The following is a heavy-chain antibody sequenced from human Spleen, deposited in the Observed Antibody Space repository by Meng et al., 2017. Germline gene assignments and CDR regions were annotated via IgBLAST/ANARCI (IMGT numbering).Heavy chain of an antibody. D-gene: IGHD3-16*01. J-gene: IGHJ4*02. CDR3: VRTFGADY. CDR1: GFTFSSFG. Sequence: QVQLVESGGGVVQPGRSLRLSCAASGFTFSSFGIHWVRQAPGKGPQWVAIVSHDGNSGCYADSVKGRFSVSRDNPRNTLYLEMNSLRDEDTAVYYCVRTFGADYWGQGTLVTVSS. V-gene: IGHV3-30*03. CDR2: VSHDGNSG.